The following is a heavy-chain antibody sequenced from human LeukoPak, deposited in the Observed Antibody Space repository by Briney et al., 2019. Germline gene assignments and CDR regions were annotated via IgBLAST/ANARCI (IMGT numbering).Heavy chain of an antibody. V-gene: IGHV4-39*02. D-gene: IGHD2-2*01. CDR3: AKELNVMLPAAPY. J-gene: IGHJ4*02. CDR1: GGSISSSSYY. Sequence: SETLSLTCTVSGGSISSSSYYWGWIRQPPGKGLEWIGSIYYSGSTYYNPSLKSRVTISADTSKNQFSLKLSSVTAADTAVYYCAKELNVMLPAAPYWGQGTLVTVSS. CDR2: IYYSGST.